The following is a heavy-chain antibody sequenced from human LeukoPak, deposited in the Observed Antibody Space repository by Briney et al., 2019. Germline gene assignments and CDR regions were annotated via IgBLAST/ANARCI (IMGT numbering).Heavy chain of an antibody. D-gene: IGHD1-1*01. CDR3: ARDMVGTSEYFQH. V-gene: IGHV3-30*04. J-gene: IGHJ1*01. CDR2: ISYDGSNK. Sequence: GRSLRLSCAASGFTFSSCAMHWVRQAPGKGLGWVAVISYDGSNKYYADSVKGRFTISRDNSKNTLYLQMNSLRAEDTAVYYCARDMVGTSEYFQHWGQGTLVTVSS. CDR1: GFTFSSCA.